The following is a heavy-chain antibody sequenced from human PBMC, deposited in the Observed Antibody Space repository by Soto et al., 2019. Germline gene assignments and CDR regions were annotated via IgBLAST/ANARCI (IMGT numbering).Heavy chain of an antibody. V-gene: IGHV1-18*04. CDR2: ISAYNGNT. Sequence: DSVKVSCKASGYTFTSYGISWVRQAPGQGLEWMGWISAYNGNTNYAQKLQGRVTMTTDTSTSTAYMELRSLRSDDTAVYYCARDKRDIVVVPAALPYYYYGMDVWGQGTTVTVSS. D-gene: IGHD2-2*01. CDR3: ARDKRDIVVVPAALPYYYYGMDV. J-gene: IGHJ6*02. CDR1: GYTFTSYG.